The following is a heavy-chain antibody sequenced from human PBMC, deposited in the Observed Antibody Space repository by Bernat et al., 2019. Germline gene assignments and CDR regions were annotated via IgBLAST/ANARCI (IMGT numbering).Heavy chain of an antibody. D-gene: IGHD3-3*01. CDR1: GFTVSSNY. V-gene: IGHV3-21*01. Sequence: EVQLVETGGGLIQPGGSLRLSCAASGFTVSSNYMSWVRQAPGKGLEWVSSISSSSSYIYYADSVKGRFTISRDNAKNSLYLQMNSLRAEDTAVYYCARDPNTAYYDFWSGYYPNWFDPWGQGTLVTVSS. J-gene: IGHJ5*02. CDR3: ARDPNTAYYDFWSGYYPNWFDP. CDR2: ISSSSSYI.